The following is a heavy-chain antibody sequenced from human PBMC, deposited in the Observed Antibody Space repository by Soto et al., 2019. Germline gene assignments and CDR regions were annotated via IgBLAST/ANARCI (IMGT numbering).Heavy chain of an antibody. CDR2: SRNKANSYTT. CDR1: GFTFSDHY. Sequence: GGSLRLSCAASGFTFSDHYMDWVRQAPGKGLEWLGRSRNKANSYTTEYAASGKGRFLISRDDSKDLLYLQMNSLTSEDTAVYYCARRGARSQFDYWGQGTLVTVSS. D-gene: IGHD1-26*01. J-gene: IGHJ4*02. CDR3: ARRGARSQFDY. V-gene: IGHV3-72*01.